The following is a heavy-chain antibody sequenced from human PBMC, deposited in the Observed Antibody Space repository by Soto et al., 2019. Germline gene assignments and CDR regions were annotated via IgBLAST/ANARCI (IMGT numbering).Heavy chain of an antibody. CDR3: ARYTVYCSGGSCYNWFDP. D-gene: IGHD2-15*01. J-gene: IGHJ5*02. CDR2: IYYSGST. V-gene: IGHV4-39*01. CDR1: GGSISSSSYY. Sequence: GSLRLSCTVSGGSISSSSYYWGWIRQPPGKGLEWIGSIYYSGSTYYNPSLKSRVTISVDTSKNQFSLKLSPVTAADTAVYYCARYTVYCSGGSCYNWFDPWGQGTLVTVSS.